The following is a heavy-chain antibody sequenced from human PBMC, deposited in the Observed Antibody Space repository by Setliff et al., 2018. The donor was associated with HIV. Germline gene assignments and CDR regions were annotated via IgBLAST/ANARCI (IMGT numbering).Heavy chain of an antibody. CDR1: GFTFSDHY. Sequence: GGSLRLTCEASGFTFSDHYMTWIRQAPGKGLEWISYIRGDSTSINYADSVKGRFIISRDNAKNSLYLQMNSLRAEDTAVYYCTRDPRLVDFWGQGTMVTVSS. D-gene: IGHD2-8*02. CDR2: IRGDSTSI. J-gene: IGHJ3*01. V-gene: IGHV3-11*05. CDR3: TRDPRLVDF.